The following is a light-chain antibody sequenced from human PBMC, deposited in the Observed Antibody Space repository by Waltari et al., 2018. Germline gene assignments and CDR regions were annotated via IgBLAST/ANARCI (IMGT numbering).Light chain of an antibody. CDR3: QQLKTYPLT. CDR1: QDISTY. V-gene: IGKV1-9*01. J-gene: IGKJ4*01. CDR2: AAS. Sequence: IQLTQSPSSLSASVGDRVTLTCRASQDISTYVAWYQQKAGKAPKLLFYAASTLQSGVPSRFSGSGSGTEFTLTIGSLQTEDFATYYCQQLKTYPLTFGGGTKVEIK.